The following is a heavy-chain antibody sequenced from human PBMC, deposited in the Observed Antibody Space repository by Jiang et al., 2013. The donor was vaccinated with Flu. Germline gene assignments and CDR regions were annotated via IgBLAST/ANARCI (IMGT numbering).Heavy chain of an antibody. Sequence: GAEVKKPGSSVKVSCKASGGTFSSYAISWVRQAPGQGLEWMGRITPILGIANYAQKFQGRVTITADKSTSTAYMELSSLRSEDTAVYYCARDPRGSLNFDYWGQGTLVTVSS. CDR3: ARDPRGSLNFDY. V-gene: IGHV1-69*04. CDR2: ITPILGIA. J-gene: IGHJ4*02. CDR1: GGTFSSYA.